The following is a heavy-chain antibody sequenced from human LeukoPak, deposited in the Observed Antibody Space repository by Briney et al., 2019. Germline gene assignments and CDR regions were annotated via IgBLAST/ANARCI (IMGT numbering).Heavy chain of an antibody. CDR1: GGSFSGYY. J-gene: IGHJ6*03. D-gene: IGHD6-13*01. CDR3: ARERPYSSSWYESYYYYYMDV. V-gene: IGHV4-34*01. CDR2: INHSGST. Sequence: SETLSLTCAVYGGSFSGYYWSWIRQPPGKGLEWIGEINHSGSTNYNPSLKSRVTISVDTSKNQFSLKLSSVTAADTAVYYCARERPYSSSWYESYYYYYMDVWGKGTTVTVSS.